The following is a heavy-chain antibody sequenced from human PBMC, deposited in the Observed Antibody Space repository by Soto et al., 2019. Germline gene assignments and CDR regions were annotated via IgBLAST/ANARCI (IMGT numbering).Heavy chain of an antibody. CDR1: GFTFSSYA. V-gene: IGHV3-64D*08. CDR2: ISNNGHST. J-gene: IGHJ4*02. Sequence: PGGSLRLSCSASGFTFSSYAMHWVRQAPGKGLEYVSAISNNGHSTYYADSVKGRFTISRDNFKNTLYLQMSSLRVEDTAVYYCVKAHGGIYDSSGPDYWGQGTLVTVSS. CDR3: VKAHGGIYDSSGPDY. D-gene: IGHD3-22*01.